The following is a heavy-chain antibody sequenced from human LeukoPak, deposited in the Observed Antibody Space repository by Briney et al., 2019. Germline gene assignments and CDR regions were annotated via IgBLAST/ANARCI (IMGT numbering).Heavy chain of an antibody. CDR2: IYPDDSDT. J-gene: IGHJ4*02. CDR1: GYSFPNYW. D-gene: IGHD2-15*01. V-gene: IGHV5-51*01. Sequence: GESLKISCKGSGYSFPNYWIGWVRQMPGKGLEWMGIIYPDDSDTRYNPSFQGQVTISADKSISTAYLQWSSLKASDTAMYYCARRYCSGGNCYQDDYWGQGTLVTVSS. CDR3: ARRYCSGGNCYQDDY.